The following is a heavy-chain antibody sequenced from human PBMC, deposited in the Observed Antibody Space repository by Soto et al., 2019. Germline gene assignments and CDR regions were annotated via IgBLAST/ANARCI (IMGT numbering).Heavy chain of an antibody. CDR2: IKSKTDGEST. V-gene: IGHV3-15*01. D-gene: IGHD2-2*02. CDR1: GFTFSNAW. CDR3: STQSPDPPAGIRIRFCDY. Sequence: EVQLVESGGGLVKPGESLRLSCVASGFTFSNAWMSWVRQAPGKGLEWVGRIKSKTDGESTDYAAPVKGRFTISRDDSKNILYLQMNSLRTEDTAVYYCSTQSPDPPAGIRIRFCDYWGQGTLVIFS. J-gene: IGHJ4*02.